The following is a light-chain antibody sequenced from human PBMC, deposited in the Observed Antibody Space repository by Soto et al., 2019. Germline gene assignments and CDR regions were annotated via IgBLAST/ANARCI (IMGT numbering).Light chain of an antibody. Sequence: RVTTQSPATLSVSPGERATLSCRASQSVSSNLAWYQQKPGQTPRLLIYGASIRATGVPARFSGSGSGTDFTLTISSLQSEDFAIYYCQQYNNWPSMYTFGQGTKLEIK. CDR1: QSVSSN. V-gene: IGKV3-15*01. J-gene: IGKJ2*01. CDR2: GAS. CDR3: QQYNNWPSMYT.